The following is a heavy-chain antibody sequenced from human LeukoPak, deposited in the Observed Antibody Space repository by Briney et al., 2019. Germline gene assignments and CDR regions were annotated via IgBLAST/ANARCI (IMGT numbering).Heavy chain of an antibody. D-gene: IGHD3-16*02. J-gene: IGHJ4*02. CDR3: ERGEYDCVWGRYRPKGWFDY. V-gene: IGHV3-30*02. Sequence: GGSLRLSCAASGFTFSSYGMHWVRQAPGKGLEWVAFIRYDGSNRYYADSVSGQFTISKDNSKNTLYLQMNSLRAEDTAVYYCERGEYDCVWGRYRPKGWFDYWGQGTLVTVSS. CDR2: IRYDGSNR. CDR1: GFTFSSYG.